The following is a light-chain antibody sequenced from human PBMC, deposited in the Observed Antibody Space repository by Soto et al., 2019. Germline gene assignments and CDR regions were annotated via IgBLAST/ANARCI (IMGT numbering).Light chain of an antibody. J-gene: IGKJ1*01. CDR1: QTISSW. CDR2: KAS. CDR3: QHYNSYSEA. V-gene: IGKV1-5*03. Sequence: DIQMTQSPSTLSGSVGDRLIINCRASQTISSWLAWYQQKPGKAPKLLIYKASTLKSGVPSRFSGSGSGTEFTLTISSLQPDDFATYYCQHYNSYSEAFGQGTKVDIK.